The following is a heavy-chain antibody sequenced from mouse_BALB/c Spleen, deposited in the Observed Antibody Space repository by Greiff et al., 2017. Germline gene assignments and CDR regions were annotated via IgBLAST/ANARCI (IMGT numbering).Heavy chain of an antibody. CDR1: GYTFTSYW. D-gene: IGHD4-1*01. J-gene: IGHJ2*01. Sequence: QVQLQQSGAELAKPGASVKMSCKASGYTFTSYWMHWVKQRPGQGLEWIGYINPSTGYTEYNQKFKDKATLTADKSSSTAYMQLSSLTSEDSAVYYCARGKLDYWGQGTTLTVSS. V-gene: IGHV1-7*01. CDR3: ARGKLDY. CDR2: INPSTGYT.